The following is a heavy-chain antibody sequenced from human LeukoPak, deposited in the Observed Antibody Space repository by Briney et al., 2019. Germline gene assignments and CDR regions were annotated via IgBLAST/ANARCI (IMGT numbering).Heavy chain of an antibody. Sequence: TGGSLRLSCAASGFTFSSYAMSWVRQAPGKGLEWVSAISGSGGSTYYADSVKGRFTISRDNSKNTLYLQMNSLRAEDTAVYYCAKVPAPAEFGNYYYYGMDVWGQGTTVTVS. D-gene: IGHD3-3*01. CDR2: ISGSGGST. J-gene: IGHJ6*02. V-gene: IGHV3-23*01. CDR1: GFTFSSYA. CDR3: AKVPAPAEFGNYYYYGMDV.